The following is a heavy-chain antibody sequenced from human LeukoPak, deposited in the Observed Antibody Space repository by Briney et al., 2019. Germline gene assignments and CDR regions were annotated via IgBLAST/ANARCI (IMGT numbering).Heavy chain of an antibody. V-gene: IGHV4-39*01. CDR2: IYYSGST. CDR1: GGSISSSSYY. Sequence: PSETLSLTCTVSGGSISSSSYYWGWIRQPPGKGLEWIGSIYYSGSTYYNPSLKSRVTISVDTSKNQFSLKLSSVTAADTAVYYCARHAPIVVVSLSWFDPWGQGTLVTVSS. J-gene: IGHJ5*02. D-gene: IGHD2-2*01. CDR3: ARHAPIVVVSLSWFDP.